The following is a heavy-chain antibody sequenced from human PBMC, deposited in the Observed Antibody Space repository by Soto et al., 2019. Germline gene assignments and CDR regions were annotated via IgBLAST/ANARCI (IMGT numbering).Heavy chain of an antibody. CDR3: ASLQYSGYDIKLGFDI. J-gene: IGHJ3*02. CDR1: GYTFDNYA. CDR2: SHAGNGYK. Sequence: QVQLVQSEAQLKQPGASVKVSCKASGYTFDNYALYWVRQAPGRRVEWMGWSHAGNGYKKYSQSCQRRVTITRDTSGSTARMYLSGGRSEDTPVDHCASLQYSGYDIKLGFDIWGQGTMVTGSS. D-gene: IGHD5-12*01. V-gene: IGHV1-3*01.